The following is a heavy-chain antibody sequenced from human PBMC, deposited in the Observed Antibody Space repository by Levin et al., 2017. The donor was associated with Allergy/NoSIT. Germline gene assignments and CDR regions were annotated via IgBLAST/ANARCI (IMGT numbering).Heavy chain of an antibody. Sequence: SQTLSLTCAVYGGSFSGYYWSWIRQPPGKGLEWIGEINHSGSTNYNPSLKSRVTISVDTSKNQFSLKLSSVTAADTAVYYCASLRVYDILTGRRSRYYGMDVWGQGTTVTVSS. CDR3: ASLRVYDILTGRRSRYYGMDV. CDR1: GGSFSGYY. D-gene: IGHD3-9*01. J-gene: IGHJ6*02. CDR2: INHSGST. V-gene: IGHV4-34*01.